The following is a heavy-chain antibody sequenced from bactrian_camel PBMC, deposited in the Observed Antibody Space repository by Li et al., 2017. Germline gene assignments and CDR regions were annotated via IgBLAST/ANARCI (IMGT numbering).Heavy chain of an antibody. J-gene: IGHJ4*01. D-gene: IGHD5*01. CDR2: VEGDGTT. CDR3: AAREPQYGCGLTRRSFKY. V-gene: IGHV3S40*01. Sequence: VQLVESGGGPVQAGGSLRLSCGVSGFRYSTYCLGWFRQAPGKAREGVAAVEGDGTTHYHDFAKGRFTISRDNAKNTMYLQMNSLKPEDTAMYYCAAREPQYGCGLTRRSFKYWGQGTQVTVS. CDR1: GFRYSTYC.